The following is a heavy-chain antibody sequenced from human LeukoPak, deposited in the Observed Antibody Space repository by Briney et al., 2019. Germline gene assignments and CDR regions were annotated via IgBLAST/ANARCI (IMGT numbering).Heavy chain of an antibody. CDR1: GYTFTSYG. J-gene: IGHJ5*02. Sequence: GASVKVSCKASGYTFTSYGISWVRQAPGQGLEWMGWISAYNGNTNYAQKFQGRVTMTRDTSISTAYMELSRLRSDDTAVYYCARKRGYSGYVSSDYYDSSGHNWFDPWGQGTLVTVSS. CDR3: ARKRGYSGYVSSDYYDSSGHNWFDP. D-gene: IGHD3-22*01. CDR2: ISAYNGNT. V-gene: IGHV1-18*01.